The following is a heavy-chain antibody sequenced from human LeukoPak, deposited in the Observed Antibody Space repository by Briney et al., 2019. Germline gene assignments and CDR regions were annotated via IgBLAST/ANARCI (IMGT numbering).Heavy chain of an antibody. D-gene: IGHD4-17*01. V-gene: IGHV3-30*02. Sequence: GRSLRLSCAASGFTFSSYGMHWVRQAPGKGLEWVAFIRYDGSNKYYADSVKGRFTISRDNSKNTLYLQMNSLRAEDTAVYYCAKPIRVGRYFDYWGQGTLVTVSS. CDR1: GFTFSSYG. CDR3: AKPIRVGRYFDY. J-gene: IGHJ4*02. CDR2: IRYDGSNK.